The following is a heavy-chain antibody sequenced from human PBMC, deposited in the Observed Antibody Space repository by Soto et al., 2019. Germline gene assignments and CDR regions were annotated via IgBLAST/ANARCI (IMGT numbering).Heavy chain of an antibody. CDR3: ARGNSGYISNFDY. D-gene: IGHD5-12*01. V-gene: IGHV1-69*02. J-gene: IGHJ4*02. Sequence: GASVKVSCKASGGTFSSYTISWVRQAPGQGLEWMGRIIPILGIANYAQKFQGRVTITADKSTSTAYMELSSLRSEDTAVYYCARGNSGYISNFDYWGQGTLVTVSS. CDR2: IIPILGIA. CDR1: GGTFSSYT.